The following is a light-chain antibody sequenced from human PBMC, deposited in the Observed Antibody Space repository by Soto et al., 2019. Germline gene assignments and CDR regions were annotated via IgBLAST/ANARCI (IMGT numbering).Light chain of an antibody. Sequence: EIVLTQSPGTLSLSPGERATLSCRASQSVSSTYLAWYQQKPGQAPRLLIYGASSRATGIPDRFIGGGSGTDFTITISRLEPEDFAVHYCHQYGSSPPITFGQGTRLEIK. V-gene: IGKV3-20*01. CDR3: HQYGSSPPIT. J-gene: IGKJ5*01. CDR1: QSVSSTY. CDR2: GAS.